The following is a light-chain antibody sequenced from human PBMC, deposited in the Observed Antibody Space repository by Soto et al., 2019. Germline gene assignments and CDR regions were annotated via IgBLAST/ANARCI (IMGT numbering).Light chain of an antibody. V-gene: IGKV1-9*01. J-gene: IGKJ4*01. CDR1: QGISSY. Sequence: DIQLTQSPSFLSASVGDRVTITCRASQGISSYLAWYQQKPGKAPKLLIYKASSLESGVPFRFSGSGFGTEFTLTISSLQPDDSATYYCQQFKTYSLTFGGGTKVDI. CDR3: QQFKTYSLT. CDR2: KAS.